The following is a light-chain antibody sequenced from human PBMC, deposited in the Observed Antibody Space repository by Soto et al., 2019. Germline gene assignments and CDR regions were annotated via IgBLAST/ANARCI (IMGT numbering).Light chain of an antibody. CDR2: GAS. CDR3: QQYGSSGT. Sequence: EIVLTQSPGTLSLSPGERVTLSCRASHSVPTNYLAWYQQKPGQSPRLLIYGASTRATGIPERFSGSGSGRDFTLTIRRLEPEDFAVYYCQQYGSSGTFGQGTKVDIK. V-gene: IGKV3-20*01. CDR1: HSVPTNY. J-gene: IGKJ1*01.